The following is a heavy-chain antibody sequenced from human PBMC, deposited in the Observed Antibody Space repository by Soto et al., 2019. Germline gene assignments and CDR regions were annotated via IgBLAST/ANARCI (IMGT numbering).Heavy chain of an antibody. CDR1: GFTFNSYW. CDR2: INSDGSGT. D-gene: IGHD1-26*01. CDR3: IRDFGEVGSTNAFDI. J-gene: IGHJ3*02. Sequence: GGSLRLSCAVSGFTFNSYWMHWVRQAPRKGLVWVSRINSDGSGTSYADFVEGRFTISRDNAKNTLYFQMNSLRAEDTAVYYCIRDFGEVGSTNAFDIWGQGTMVTVSS. V-gene: IGHV3-74*01.